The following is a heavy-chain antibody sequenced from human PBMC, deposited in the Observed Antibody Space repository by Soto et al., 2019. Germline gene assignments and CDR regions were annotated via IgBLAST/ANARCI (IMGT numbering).Heavy chain of an antibody. Sequence: SETLSLTCTVSGGSISSYYWSWIRQPPGKGLEWIGYIYYSGSTNYNPSLKSRVTISVDTSKNQFSLKLSSVTAADTAVYYCARERATIFWYDYWGQGTLVTVSS. D-gene: IGHD3-9*01. CDR2: IYYSGST. CDR3: ARERATIFWYDY. J-gene: IGHJ4*02. CDR1: GGSISSYY. V-gene: IGHV4-59*01.